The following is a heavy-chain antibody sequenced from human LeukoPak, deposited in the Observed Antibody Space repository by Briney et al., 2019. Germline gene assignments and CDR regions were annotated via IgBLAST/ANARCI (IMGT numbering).Heavy chain of an antibody. CDR2: ISSTGGNT. V-gene: IGHV3-23*01. D-gene: IGHD4-17*01. CDR3: ARRGESTNYGDYRFDS. J-gene: IGHJ4*02. CDR1: AFIFSGHW. Sequence: GGSLRLSCEGSAFIFSGHWMNWVRQAPGKGLEWVSAISSTGGNTYHADSVKGRFTISRDNSKHTLYLQMNSLRVEDTAVYYCARRGESTNYGDYRFDSWGQGTLVIVSS.